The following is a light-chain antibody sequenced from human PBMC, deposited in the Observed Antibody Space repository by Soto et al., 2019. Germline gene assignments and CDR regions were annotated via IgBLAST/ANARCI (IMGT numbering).Light chain of an antibody. CDR1: QGVSSN. CDR3: QQYNNWLTGT. CDR2: GAS. V-gene: IGKV3-15*01. J-gene: IGKJ1*01. Sequence: EIVMTQSPATLSVSPGERATLSCRASQGVSSNLAWYQQKPGQAPRLLIYGASTRATGIPARFSGSGSGTKFTLTISSLQSEDFAVYYCQQYNNWLTGTFGQGTKV.